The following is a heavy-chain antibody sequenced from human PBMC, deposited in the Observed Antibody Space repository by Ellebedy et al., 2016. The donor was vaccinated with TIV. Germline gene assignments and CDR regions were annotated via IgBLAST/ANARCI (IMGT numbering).Heavy chain of an antibody. V-gene: IGHV3-74*03. CDR2: INTDGSST. CDR3: ARGDFGTN. D-gene: IGHD4-17*01. J-gene: IGHJ4*02. CDR1: GFSFSNYW. Sequence: PGWSLRLSCAASGFSFSNYWMYWVRQAPGKGLVWVSDINTDGSSTKYADFVKGRFTISRDNAKKIVNLQMNSLRAEDTAVYYCARGDFGTNWGQGTLVTVSS.